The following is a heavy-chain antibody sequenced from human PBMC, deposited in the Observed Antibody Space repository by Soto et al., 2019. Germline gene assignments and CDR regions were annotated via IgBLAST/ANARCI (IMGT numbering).Heavy chain of an antibody. CDR1: GGSISSYY. D-gene: IGHD2-2*01. V-gene: IGHV4-59*01. Sequence: SETLSLTCTVSGGSISSYYWSWIRQPPGKGLEWIGYIYYSGSTNYNPSLKSRVTISVDTSKNQFSLKLSSVTAADTAVYYCARVSGVPANYYYYYGMDVWGQGTTVTVSS. J-gene: IGHJ6*02. CDR3: ARVSGVPANYYYYYGMDV. CDR2: IYYSGST.